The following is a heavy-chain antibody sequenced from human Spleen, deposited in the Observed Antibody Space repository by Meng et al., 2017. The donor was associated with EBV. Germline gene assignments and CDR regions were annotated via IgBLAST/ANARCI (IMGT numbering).Heavy chain of an antibody. Sequence: QGHLQASGPGLVKPSGTLSLTCAVSGGSISNSNWWSWVRQPPGKGLEWIGEIYHSGSTNYNPSLKSRVTISIDKSRNHFSLRLNSVTAADTAVYYCARDETYGSGTYYNGFDCWGQGTLVTVSS. CDR1: GGSISNSNW. J-gene: IGHJ4*02. D-gene: IGHD3-10*01. V-gene: IGHV4-4*02. CDR2: IYHSGST. CDR3: ARDETYGSGTYYNGFDC.